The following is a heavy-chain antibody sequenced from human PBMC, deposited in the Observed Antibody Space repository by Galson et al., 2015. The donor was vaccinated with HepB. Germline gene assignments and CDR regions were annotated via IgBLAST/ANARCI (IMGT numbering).Heavy chain of an antibody. Sequence: SVKVSCKASGYTFTGYYMHWVRQAPGQGLEWMGWVNPNSGGTNYAQKFQGWVTMTRDTSISTAYMELSRLRSDDTAVYYCARDDCSSTSCYLGYGMDVWGQGTTVTVSS. CDR3: ARDDCSSTSCYLGYGMDV. V-gene: IGHV1-2*04. CDR2: VNPNSGGT. CDR1: GYTFTGYY. D-gene: IGHD2-2*01. J-gene: IGHJ6*02.